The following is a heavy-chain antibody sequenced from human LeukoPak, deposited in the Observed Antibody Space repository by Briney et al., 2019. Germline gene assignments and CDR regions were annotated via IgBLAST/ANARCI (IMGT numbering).Heavy chain of an antibody. CDR1: GFTFTSYA. Sequence: PGGSLRLSSAASGFTFTSYAMSWVRQAPGKGLEWVSGINSGGSTKYADSVKGRFTISRDNSQNTLYLQMNSLRAEDTAVYYCAKSFGRESGYELYCFDFWGQGTQVTVSS. CDR3: AKSFGRESGYELYCFDF. V-gene: IGHV3-23*01. D-gene: IGHD5-12*01. CDR2: INSGGST. J-gene: IGHJ4*02.